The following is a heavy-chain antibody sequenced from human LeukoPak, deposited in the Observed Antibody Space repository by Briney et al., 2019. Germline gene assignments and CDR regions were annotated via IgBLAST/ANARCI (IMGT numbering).Heavy chain of an antibody. J-gene: IGHJ4*02. Sequence: SVKVSCKASGGTFSSYAISWVRQAPGQGLEWMGGIIPIFGTANYAQKFQGRVTITADKSTSTAYMELSSLRSEDTAVYYCARVPQYSSGWLSFDYWGQGTLVTVSA. CDR3: ARVPQYSSGWLSFDY. CDR1: GGTFSSYA. V-gene: IGHV1-69*06. CDR2: IIPIFGTA. D-gene: IGHD6-19*01.